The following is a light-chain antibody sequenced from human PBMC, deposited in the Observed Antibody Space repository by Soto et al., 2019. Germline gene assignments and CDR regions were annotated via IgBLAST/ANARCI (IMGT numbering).Light chain of an antibody. CDR1: QNLLNSNGYNY. CDR2: LGS. J-gene: IGKJ4*01. CDR3: MQALQTPLT. Sequence: DIVMTQSPLSLPVTPGEPASISCRSSQNLLNSNGYNYLDWYVQKPGQSPQLLIYLGSSRASGVPDRFSGSGSGTDFTLKISRAEAEDVGVYYCMQALQTPLTFGGGTMVEIK. V-gene: IGKV2-28*01.